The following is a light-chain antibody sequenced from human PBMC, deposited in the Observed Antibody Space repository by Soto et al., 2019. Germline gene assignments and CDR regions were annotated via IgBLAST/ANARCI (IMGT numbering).Light chain of an antibody. CDR2: NNI. CDR3: AAWDDRLDVHVF. J-gene: IGLJ7*01. CDR1: NSNIGSNT. V-gene: IGLV1-44*01. Sequence: QSVLTQPPSASGTPGQKVTISCSGSNSNIGSNTVSWFQQLPGRAPKLLLYNNIYRPPGVPDRFSGSKSGTSVSLAISGLQSEDEADYYCAAWDDRLDVHVFFGGGTQLTVL.